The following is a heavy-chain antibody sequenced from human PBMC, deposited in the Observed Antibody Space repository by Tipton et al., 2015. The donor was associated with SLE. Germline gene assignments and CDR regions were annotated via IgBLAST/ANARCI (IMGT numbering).Heavy chain of an antibody. CDR2: IYYSGST. Sequence: TLSLTCTVSGGSISSYYWSWIRQPPGKGLQWIGYIYYSGSTNYNSSLKSRVTISVDTPKKQFSLKLSSVTAADTAVYYCARDRTGGAGFDYWGQGTLVTVSS. V-gene: IGHV4-59*01. CDR1: GGSISSYY. D-gene: IGHD1-1*01. J-gene: IGHJ4*02. CDR3: ARDRTGGAGFDY.